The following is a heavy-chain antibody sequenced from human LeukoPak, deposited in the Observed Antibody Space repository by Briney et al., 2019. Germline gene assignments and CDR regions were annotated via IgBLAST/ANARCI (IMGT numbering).Heavy chain of an antibody. CDR1: GFTFSSYA. CDR3: AKDVRPKTYYYDSSGYSH. Sequence: GGSLRLSCSASGFTFSSYAMSWVRQAPGKGLEWVSSISGSGGSTYYAASVKGRFTISRANSKNTLYLQMNSLRAEDTAVYYCAKDVRPKTYYYDSSGYSHWGQGTLVTVSS. CDR2: ISGSGGST. J-gene: IGHJ4*02. V-gene: IGHV3-23*01. D-gene: IGHD3-22*01.